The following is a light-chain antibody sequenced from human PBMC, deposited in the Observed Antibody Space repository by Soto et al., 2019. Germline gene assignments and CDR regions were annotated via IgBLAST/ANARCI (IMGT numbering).Light chain of an antibody. V-gene: IGKV3-20*01. CDR2: GAS. CDR3: QQYSSWPFT. J-gene: IGKJ3*01. CDR1: QSVSNNY. Sequence: EIVLTQSPGTLSLSPGERATLSCRASQSVSNNYLAWYQQKPGQAPRLLIYGASNRATGIPDRFSGSGSETDFTLTISSLQSEDSAIYYCQQYSSWPFTFGPGTKVDIK.